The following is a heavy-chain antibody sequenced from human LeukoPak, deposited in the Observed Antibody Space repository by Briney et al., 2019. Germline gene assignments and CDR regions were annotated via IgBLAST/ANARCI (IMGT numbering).Heavy chain of an antibody. CDR3: ARGAYCGGDCPRDY. D-gene: IGHD2-21*02. J-gene: IGHJ4*02. CDR2: IWHDGSQK. CDR1: GFTFSNYG. V-gene: IGHV3-33*01. Sequence: GRSLRLSCAASGFTFSNYGMHWVRQAPGKGLEWVALIWHDGSQKNYADSVKGRFTISRDNSKNTLYLQMNSLRAEDTAVYYCARGAYCGGDCPRDYWGQGTLVTVSS.